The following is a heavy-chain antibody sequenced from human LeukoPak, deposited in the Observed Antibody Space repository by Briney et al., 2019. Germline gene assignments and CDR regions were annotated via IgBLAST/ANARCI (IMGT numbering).Heavy chain of an antibody. D-gene: IGHD6-19*01. Sequence: PSETLSLTCTVSGGSISSSSYYWGWIRQPPGKGLEWMGSIYYSGSTYYNPSLKSRVTISVDTPKNQFSLKLRSVTAADTAVYYCARVSIPDSAGTYMDVWGKGTTVTVSS. V-gene: IGHV4-39*07. CDR2: IYYSGST. CDR3: ARVSIPDSAGTYMDV. CDR1: GGSISSSSYY. J-gene: IGHJ6*03.